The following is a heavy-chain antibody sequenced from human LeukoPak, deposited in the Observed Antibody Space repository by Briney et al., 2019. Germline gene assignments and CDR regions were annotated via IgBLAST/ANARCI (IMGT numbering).Heavy chain of an antibody. D-gene: IGHD3-10*01. CDR1: GFTFSHYA. Sequence: GGSLRLSCAVSGFTFSHYAMSWVRQGPGKGLEWVAVISYDGSNKYYADSVKGRFTISRDNSEHTLYLQMNSLRAEDTAIYYCARVTPGGAMLRGLIGNWFDPWGQGTLVTISS. CDR2: ISYDGSNK. CDR3: ARVTPGGAMLRGLIGNWFDP. J-gene: IGHJ5*02. V-gene: IGHV3-30-3*01.